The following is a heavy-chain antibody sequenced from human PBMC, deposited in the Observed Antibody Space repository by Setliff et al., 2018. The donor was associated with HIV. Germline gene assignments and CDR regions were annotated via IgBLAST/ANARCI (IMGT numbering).Heavy chain of an antibody. V-gene: IGHV3-15*01. CDR3: TTTLRTRNFWSGYSVLSDY. D-gene: IGHD3-3*01. CDR2: IKSKTDGGTT. J-gene: IGHJ4*01. Sequence: LRLSCAASGFTFSDAWMSWVRQGPGKGLEWIGRIKSKTDGGTTDYAAPVKGRFTISRDDSKNTVYLQMNSLKTEDTAVYYCTTTLRTRNFWSGYSVLSDYWGQGTLVTVSS. CDR1: GFTFSDAW.